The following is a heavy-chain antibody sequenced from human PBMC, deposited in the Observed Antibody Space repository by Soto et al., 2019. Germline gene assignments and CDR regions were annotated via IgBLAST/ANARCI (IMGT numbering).Heavy chain of an antibody. Sequence: QVQLVESGGGVVQPGRSLRLSCAASGFTFSSYAMHWVRQAPGKGLEWVAVISYDGSNKYYADSVKGRFTISRDNSKNTLYLQKNSLRAEDTAVYYCASVDTFDYWGQGTLVTVSS. D-gene: IGHD5-18*01. CDR1: GFTFSSYA. CDR2: ISYDGSNK. CDR3: ASVDTFDY. J-gene: IGHJ4*02. V-gene: IGHV3-30-3*01.